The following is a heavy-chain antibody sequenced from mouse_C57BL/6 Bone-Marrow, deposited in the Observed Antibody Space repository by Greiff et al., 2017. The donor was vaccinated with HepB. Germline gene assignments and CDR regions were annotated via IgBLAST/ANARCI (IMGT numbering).Heavy chain of an antibody. CDR3: ARSVYYYGSRWYFDV. CDR2: IDPSDSYT. CDR1: GYTFTSYW. D-gene: IGHD1-1*01. Sequence: QVQLQQSGAELVMPGASVKLSCKASGYTFTSYWMHWVKQRPGQGLEWIGEIDPSDSYTNYNQKFKGKSTLTVDKSSSTAYMQLSSLTSEDSAVYYCARSVYYYGSRWYFDVWGTGTTVTVSS. V-gene: IGHV1-69*01. J-gene: IGHJ1*03.